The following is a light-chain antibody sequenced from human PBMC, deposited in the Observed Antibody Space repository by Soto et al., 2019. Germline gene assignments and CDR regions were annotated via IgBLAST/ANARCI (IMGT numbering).Light chain of an antibody. CDR2: GAS. CDR3: QQYNDRPRT. J-gene: IGKJ1*01. V-gene: IGKV3-15*01. Sequence: EIVMTQSPATLSVSPGERATLSCWASQSISSYLAWYQQTPGQAPRLLIYGASTRAIGVPARFSGSGSGTEFTLTISSLQSEDFAVYYCQQYNDRPRTFGQGTKVDI. CDR1: QSISSY.